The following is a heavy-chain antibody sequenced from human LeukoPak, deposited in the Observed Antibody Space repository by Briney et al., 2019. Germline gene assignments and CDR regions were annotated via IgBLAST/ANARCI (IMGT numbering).Heavy chain of an antibody. Sequence: ASETLSLTCAVSGYSISSGYYWGWIRQPPGKGLEWIGSIYHSGSTYYNPSLKSRVTISVDTSKNQFSLKLSSVTAADTAVYYCARHEDYDLLFDYWGQGTLVTVSS. CDR1: GYSISSGYY. D-gene: IGHD3-3*01. V-gene: IGHV4-38-2*01. CDR3: ARHEDYDLLFDY. J-gene: IGHJ4*02. CDR2: IYHSGST.